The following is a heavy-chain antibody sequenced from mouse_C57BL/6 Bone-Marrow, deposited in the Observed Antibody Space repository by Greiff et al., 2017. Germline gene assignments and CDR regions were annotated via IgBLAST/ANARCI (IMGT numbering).Heavy chain of an antibody. CDR1: GYKFTDYY. CDR3: ARTLLRSSLGDY. Sequence: EVQLQQSGPVLVKPGASVKMSCKASGYKFTDYYMNWVKQSHGKSLEWIGVINPYNGGTSYNQKFKGKATLTVDKSSSTAYMELNSLTSEDSAVYYCARTLLRSSLGDYWGQGTTLTVSS. V-gene: IGHV1-19*01. CDR2: INPYNGGT. D-gene: IGHD1-1*01. J-gene: IGHJ2*01.